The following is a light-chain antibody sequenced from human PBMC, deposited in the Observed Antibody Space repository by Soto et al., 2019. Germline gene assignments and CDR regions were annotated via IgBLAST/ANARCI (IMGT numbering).Light chain of an antibody. J-gene: IGKJ5*01. CDR2: GAS. CDR1: LSVADN. CDR3: QQYGTSPIT. V-gene: IGKV3-20*01. Sequence: EIVLTQSPGTLSVSPGERATLSFRASLSVADNVAWHQQKPGQAPRLLIYGASNRATGIPERFSGSGSGTDFTLTISSLEPEDFAVYYCQQYGTSPITFGQGTRLEIK.